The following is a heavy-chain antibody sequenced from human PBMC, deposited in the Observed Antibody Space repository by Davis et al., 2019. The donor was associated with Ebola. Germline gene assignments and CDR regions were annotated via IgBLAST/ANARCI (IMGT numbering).Heavy chain of an antibody. J-gene: IGHJ6*02. CDR3: AREESTSWPSYQYGMDV. D-gene: IGHD2-2*01. V-gene: IGHV3-23*01. CDR1: GFTFSIYA. Sequence: PGGSLRLSCAASGFTFSIYAMSWVRQAPGKGLEWVSLISGSGGNTYYADSVKGRFTISRDNAKNSLYLQMNSLRDEDTAVYYCAREESTSWPSYQYGMDVWGQGTTVTVSS. CDR2: ISGSGGNT.